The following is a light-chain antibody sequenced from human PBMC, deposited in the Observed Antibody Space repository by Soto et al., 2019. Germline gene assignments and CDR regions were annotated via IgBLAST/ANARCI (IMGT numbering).Light chain of an antibody. J-gene: IGKJ4*01. CDR1: QSVSSTY. V-gene: IGKV3-20*01. CDR3: QQYGSSPLT. CDR2: GAS. Sequence: EVVLTQSPGTLSLSPGERATLSCRASQSVSSTYLAWYQQKPGQAPRLLISGASSRATGIPDRFSGSGSGTGFTLTISRLEPEDFAVYYCQQYGSSPLTFGGGTKVDIK.